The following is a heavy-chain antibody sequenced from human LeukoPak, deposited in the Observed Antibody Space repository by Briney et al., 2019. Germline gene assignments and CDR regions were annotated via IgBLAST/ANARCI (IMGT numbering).Heavy chain of an antibody. CDR2: IRSKAKNYAT. CDR1: GFTFSGSA. CDR3: ARLSVGYDILTGYEY. Sequence: GGSLRLSCAASGFTFSGSAMHWVRQASGKGLEWVGRIRSKAKNYATEYAASVQGRFIISRDDSNNMAYLQMNSLKTEDTAVYYCARLSVGYDILTGYEYWGQGTVLAVSS. J-gene: IGHJ4*02. V-gene: IGHV3-73*01. D-gene: IGHD3-9*01.